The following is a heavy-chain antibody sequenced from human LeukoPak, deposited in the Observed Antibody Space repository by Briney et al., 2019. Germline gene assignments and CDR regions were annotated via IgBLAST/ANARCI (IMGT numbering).Heavy chain of an antibody. V-gene: IGHV3-23*01. CDR1: GITLSNYG. CDR2: ISDSGGRT. D-gene: IGHD3-22*01. J-gene: IGHJ5*02. CDR3: AKDGYYYDSSGYYNWFDP. Sequence: GGSLRLSCAVSGITLSNYGMSWVRQAPGKGLEWVAGISDSGGRTNYADSVKGRFTISRDNSKNTLYLQMNSLRAEDTAVYYCAKDGYYYDSSGYYNWFDPWGQGTLVTVSS.